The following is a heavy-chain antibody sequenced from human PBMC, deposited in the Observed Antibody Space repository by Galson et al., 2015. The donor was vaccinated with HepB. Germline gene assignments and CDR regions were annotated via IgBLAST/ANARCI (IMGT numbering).Heavy chain of an antibody. J-gene: IGHJ5*02. Sequence: SVKVSCKASGGTFSSYGISWVRQAPGQGLEWMGGIIPTFGIANYEQKFQGRVTITADESTSTAYMELSSLRSEDTAVYYCARDNMGRIAAAVPNWFDPWGQGTLVTVSS. V-gene: IGHV1-69*13. CDR3: ARDNMGRIAAAVPNWFDP. D-gene: IGHD6-13*01. CDR1: GGTFSSYG. CDR2: IIPTFGIA.